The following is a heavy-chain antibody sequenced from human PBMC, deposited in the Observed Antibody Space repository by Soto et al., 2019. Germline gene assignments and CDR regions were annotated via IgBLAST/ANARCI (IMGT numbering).Heavy chain of an antibody. CDR1: GFTFSNAW. D-gene: IGHD3-22*01. J-gene: IGHJ6*02. CDR3: TTDDLGYYDSSGYSILYYGMDV. Sequence: GGSLRLSCAASGFTFSNAWMNWVRQAPGKGLEWVGRIKSKTDGGTTDYAAPVKGRFTISRDDSKNTLYLQMNSLKTEDTAVYYCTTDDLGYYDSSGYSILYYGMDVWGQGTTVTVSS. V-gene: IGHV3-15*07. CDR2: IKSKTDGGTT.